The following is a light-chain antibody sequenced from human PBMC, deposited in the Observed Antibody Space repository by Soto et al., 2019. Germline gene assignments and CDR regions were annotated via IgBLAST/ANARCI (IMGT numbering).Light chain of an antibody. CDR2: EVN. CDR3: SSFRAGNTYV. J-gene: IGLJ1*01. CDR1: SSDVGDYNY. Sequence: QSALTQPASVSGSPGQSITISCTGTSSDVGDYNYVSWYQHHPGKAPKLLIYEVNNRPSGVSNRFSGSKSGNMASLTISGLQAEDETDYYCSSFRAGNTYVFGTGTKLTVL. V-gene: IGLV2-14*01.